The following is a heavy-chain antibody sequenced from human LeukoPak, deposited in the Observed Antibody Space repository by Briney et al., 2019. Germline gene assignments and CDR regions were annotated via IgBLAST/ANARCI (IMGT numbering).Heavy chain of an antibody. CDR2: ISSSSTTI. Sequence: PGGSLRLSCAASGFTFSSHSMNWVRQAPGKGLEWVSYISSSSTTIYHADSVKGRFTISRDNAKNSLYLEMNSLRAEDTAVYYSARVAYGSGSYYGTFDYWGQGTLVTVSS. CDR3: ARVAYGSGSYYGTFDY. CDR1: GFTFSSHS. V-gene: IGHV3-48*01. D-gene: IGHD3-10*01. J-gene: IGHJ4*02.